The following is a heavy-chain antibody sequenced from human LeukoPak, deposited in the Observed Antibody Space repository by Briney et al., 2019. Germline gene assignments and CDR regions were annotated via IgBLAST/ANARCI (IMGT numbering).Heavy chain of an antibody. Sequence: GASVTVSCMASGVTFSNFAISWVRQAPGQGLEWMGGIIPICGAANYAQKFQGRVTITADKSTSTAYMELSSLRSEDTAVYYCARDNDSRDPPHFDYWDQGTLVTVSA. CDR3: ARDNDSRDPPHFDY. V-gene: IGHV1-69*06. CDR1: GVTFSNFA. J-gene: IGHJ4*02. D-gene: IGHD3-16*01. CDR2: IIPICGAA.